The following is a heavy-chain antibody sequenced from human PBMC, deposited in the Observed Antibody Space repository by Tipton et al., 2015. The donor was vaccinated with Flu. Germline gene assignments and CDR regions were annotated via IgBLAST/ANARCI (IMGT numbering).Heavy chain of an antibody. J-gene: IGHJ6*02. CDR1: DYSISSGYF. CDR2: IYYSGST. V-gene: IGHV4-38-2*02. CDR3: ARESLPDYYYYYGLDV. Sequence: GLVKPSETLSLICTVSDYSISSGYFWGWIRQPPGKGLEWIGYIYYSGSTNYNPSLKSRVIISGDTSKNQLSLKLSSVTAADTAVYYCARESLPDYYYYYGLDVWGQGTTVTVSS.